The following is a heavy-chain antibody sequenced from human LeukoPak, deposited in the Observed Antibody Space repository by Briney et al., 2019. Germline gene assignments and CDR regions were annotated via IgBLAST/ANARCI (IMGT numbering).Heavy chain of an antibody. V-gene: IGHV3-7*04. D-gene: IGHD3-10*01. CDR3: ARARYGSGGYFFDF. CDR2: IKQDGSEL. J-gene: IGHJ4*02. CDR1: GFTFSGSA. Sequence: GGSLRLSCAASGFTFSGSAMSWVRQAPGKGLECVANIKQDGSELYFVDSVKGRFTISRDNAKSSLYLQMNSLRGEDTAVYYCARARYGSGGYFFDFWGQGTLVTVSS.